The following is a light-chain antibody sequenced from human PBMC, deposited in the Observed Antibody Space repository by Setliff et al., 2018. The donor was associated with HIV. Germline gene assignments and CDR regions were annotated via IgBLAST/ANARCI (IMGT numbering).Light chain of an antibody. CDR3: QQTYIPPRT. Sequence: DIQMTQSPSSLSASVGDRVTITCRASQSVNTFLGWYQQKEGKAPKLLVHSASRLQSGVPSRFSGSGSGTDFTLTISSLQPEDFATYFCQQTYIPPRTFGQGTKVDIK. CDR1: QSVNTF. CDR2: SAS. V-gene: IGKV1-39*01. J-gene: IGKJ1*01.